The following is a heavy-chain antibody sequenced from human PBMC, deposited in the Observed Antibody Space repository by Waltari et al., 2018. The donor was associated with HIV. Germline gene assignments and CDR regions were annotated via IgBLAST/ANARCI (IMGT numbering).Heavy chain of an antibody. J-gene: IGHJ4*02. V-gene: IGHV1-24*01. CDR3: ATFPKYYDRSGSYYFDN. D-gene: IGHD3-22*01. CDR2: FDPESAKT. Sequence: VQMLQSAAEVKTPGASVRVSCRVSGYALSPLSMHWVRHAPGGGLVWMGGFDPESAKTIYAQKFHGRITMRDDTSRGTGYMELSSLTSEDTATYYCATFPKYYDRSGSYYFDNWGQGTLIIVSS. CDR1: GYALSPLS.